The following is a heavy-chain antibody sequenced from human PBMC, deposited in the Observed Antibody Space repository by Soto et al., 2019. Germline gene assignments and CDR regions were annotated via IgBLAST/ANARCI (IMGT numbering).Heavy chain of an antibody. CDR2: ISGSGVIK. CDR3: VKDLTGMVRVVRPSP. CDR1: GYTFSKDA. V-gene: IGHV3-23*01. D-gene: IGHD3-10*01. Sequence: EVQLLQSGGGWVQPGGSLRLSCAAFGYTFSKDAMAWVRQAPGKGLEWVSSISGSGVIKYYADSVQGRFTISRDNSNNTLFVQMNILRVENTASYYFVKDLTGMVRVVRPSPCGKAILVTVSS. J-gene: IGHJ5*02.